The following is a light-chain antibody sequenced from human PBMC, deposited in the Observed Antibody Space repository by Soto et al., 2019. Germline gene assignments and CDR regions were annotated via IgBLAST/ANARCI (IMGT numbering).Light chain of an antibody. CDR3: QQYNSYSWT. CDR1: QSVSSY. Sequence: EIVLTQSPGTLSLSPGERATLSCRASQSVSSYLAWYQQKPGQAPRLLIYDASNRATGIPARFSGGGSGTEFTLTISSLQPDDFATYYCQQYNSYSWTFGQGTKVDIK. V-gene: IGKV3-11*01. CDR2: DAS. J-gene: IGKJ1*01.